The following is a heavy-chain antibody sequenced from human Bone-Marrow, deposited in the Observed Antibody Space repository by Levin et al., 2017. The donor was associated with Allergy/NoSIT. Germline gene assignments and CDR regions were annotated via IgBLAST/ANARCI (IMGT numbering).Heavy chain of an antibody. Sequence: GESLKISCAASGFTFSSRAMHWVRQAPGQGLEWVAVISNDGSNKYFGDSVKGRFTVSRDNPKNTLYLQMNSLRPEDTAVYYCAKQPQTGGMDVWGQGTTVIVFS. CDR3: AKQPQTGGMDV. D-gene: IGHD3-10*01. CDR1: GFTFSSRA. CDR2: ISNDGSNK. J-gene: IGHJ6*02. V-gene: IGHV3-30*18.